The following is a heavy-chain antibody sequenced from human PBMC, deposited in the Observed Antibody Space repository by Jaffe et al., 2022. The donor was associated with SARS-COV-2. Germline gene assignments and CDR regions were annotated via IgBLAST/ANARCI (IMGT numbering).Heavy chain of an antibody. Sequence: EVQLVESGGGLVKPGGSLRLSCAASGFTFRNAWMSWVRQAPGKGLEWVGRIKRKTDGGTTDYAAPVKGRFTISRDDSKNTLYLQMNSLKTEDTAMYYCTSGTGTTDFDYWGQGTLVTVSS. CDR3: TSGTGTTDFDY. D-gene: IGHD1-1*01. J-gene: IGHJ4*02. CDR1: GFTFRNAW. V-gene: IGHV3-15*01. CDR2: IKRKTDGGTT.